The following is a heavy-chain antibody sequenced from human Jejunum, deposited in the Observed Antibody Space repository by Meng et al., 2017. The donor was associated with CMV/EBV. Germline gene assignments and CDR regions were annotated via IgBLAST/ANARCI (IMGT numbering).Heavy chain of an antibody. CDR3: ARDSDYYDSSDPNRDY. J-gene: IGHJ4*02. CDR1: TFTNYD. D-gene: IGHD3-22*01. V-gene: IGHV1-8*01. Sequence: TFTNYDIHWVRQATGQGLEWMGWMNPNSGKTGFAQTFQDRVTMTRSLSISTAYMELSSLRSEDTAVYYCARDSDYYDSSDPNRDYWGQGTLVTVSS. CDR2: MNPNSGKT.